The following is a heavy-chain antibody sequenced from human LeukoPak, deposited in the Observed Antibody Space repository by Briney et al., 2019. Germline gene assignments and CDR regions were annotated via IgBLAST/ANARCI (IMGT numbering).Heavy chain of an antibody. V-gene: IGHV4-59*01. CDR1: GGSISSYY. CDR3: ARGGYFDWFPWD. Sequence: PSETLSLTCTVSGGSISSYYWSWIRQPPGKGLEWIGYIYYSGSTNCNPSLKSRVTISVDTSKNQFSLKLSSVTAADTAVYYCARGGYFDWFPWDWGQGTLVTVSS. D-gene: IGHD3-9*01. CDR2: IYYSGST. J-gene: IGHJ4*02.